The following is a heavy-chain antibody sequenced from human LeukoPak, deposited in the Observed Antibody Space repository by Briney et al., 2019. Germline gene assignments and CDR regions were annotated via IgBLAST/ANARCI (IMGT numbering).Heavy chain of an antibody. V-gene: IGHV1-18*01. J-gene: IGHJ4*02. CDR3: ARDPGIAAAGPFDY. CDR2: ISAYNGNT. Sequence: GASVKLSCTASGYTFTSYGISWVRQAPGQGLEWMGWISAYNGNTNYAQKLQGRVTMTTDTSTSTAYMELKSLRSDDTAVYYCARDPGIAAAGPFDYWGQGTLVTVSS. CDR1: GYTFTSYG. D-gene: IGHD6-13*01.